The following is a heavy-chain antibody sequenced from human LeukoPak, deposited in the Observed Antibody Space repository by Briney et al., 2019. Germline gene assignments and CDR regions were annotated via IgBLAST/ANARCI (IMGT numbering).Heavy chain of an antibody. CDR3: AREERHYYYGMDV. CDR2: ISSSGSTI. CDR1: GFTFGDYA. D-gene: IGHD1-1*01. Sequence: GGSLRLSCTASGFTFGDYAMSWIRQAPGKGLEWVSYISSSGSTIYYADSVKGRFTISRDNAKNSLYLQMNSLRAEDTAVYYCAREERHYYYGMDVWGQGTTVTVSS. V-gene: IGHV3-11*01. J-gene: IGHJ6*02.